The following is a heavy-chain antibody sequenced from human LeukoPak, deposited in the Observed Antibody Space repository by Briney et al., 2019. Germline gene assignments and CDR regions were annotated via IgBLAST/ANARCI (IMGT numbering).Heavy chain of an antibody. CDR2: IYSGGST. CDR3: AREFMGDSSGKPDY. V-gene: IGHV3-53*01. CDR1: GFTVGSNY. Sequence: GGSLRLSCAASGFTVGSNYMSWVRQAPGKGLEWVSVIYSGGSTYYADSVKGRFTISRDNSKNTLYLQMNSLRAEDTAVYYCAREFMGDSSGKPDYWGQGTLVTVSS. D-gene: IGHD3-22*01. J-gene: IGHJ4*02.